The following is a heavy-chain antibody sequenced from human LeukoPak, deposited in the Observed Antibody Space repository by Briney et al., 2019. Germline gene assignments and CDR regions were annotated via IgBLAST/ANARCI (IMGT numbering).Heavy chain of an antibody. V-gene: IGHV3-7*01. CDR1: GFTFSSYW. Sequence: GGSLRLSCAASGFTFSSYWMSWVRQAPGKGLEWVANIKQDGSEKYYADSVKGRFTISRDNAKNSLYLQMNSLRAEDTAVYYCARDKFSGNYYDSSGYYFDYWGQGTLVTVSS. J-gene: IGHJ4*02. CDR3: ARDKFSGNYYDSSGYYFDY. D-gene: IGHD3-22*01. CDR2: IKQDGSEK.